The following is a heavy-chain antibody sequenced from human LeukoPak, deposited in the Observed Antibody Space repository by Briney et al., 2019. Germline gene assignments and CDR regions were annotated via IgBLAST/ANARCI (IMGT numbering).Heavy chain of an antibody. Sequence: SETLSLTCTVSGGSISNYYWNWIRQPPGKGLEWIGYFYYSGSTNYNPSLRSRVTISVDTSKNQISLKLSSVTAADTAMYYCARGYCSGGNCYYFDLWGRGTLVTVSS. CDR3: ARGYCSGGNCYYFDL. D-gene: IGHD2-15*01. CDR2: FYYSGST. J-gene: IGHJ2*01. CDR1: GGSISNYY. V-gene: IGHV4-59*01.